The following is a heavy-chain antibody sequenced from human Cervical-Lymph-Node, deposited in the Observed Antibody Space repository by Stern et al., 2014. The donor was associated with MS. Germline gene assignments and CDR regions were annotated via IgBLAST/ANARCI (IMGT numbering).Heavy chain of an antibody. Sequence: VQLVESGGGVVQPGRSLRLSCAASGFTFSTYAMSWVRQAPVKGLEWGASIWYDGSNQYYADSVKGRFTISRDNSNNTLYLQLNSLRPEDTAIYYCARTSLRKVRGVKYHNGLDVWGQGTTVTVSS. V-gene: IGHV3-30*01. CDR1: GFTFSTYA. D-gene: IGHD3-10*01. CDR3: ARTSLRKVRGVKYHNGLDV. CDR2: IWYDGSNQ. J-gene: IGHJ6*02.